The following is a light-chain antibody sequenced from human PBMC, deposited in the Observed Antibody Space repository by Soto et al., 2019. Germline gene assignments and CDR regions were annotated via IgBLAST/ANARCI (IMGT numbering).Light chain of an antibody. CDR1: QSVDTY. Sequence: DIQMTQSPSSLSASVGDRVTITCRASQSVDTYLNWYQQKPGKPPKVLIYVASRLQTGVPSRFSCSGSGTDFTLTITSLQPEDFSTYFCQQSYTTPWTFGQGTRVEV. J-gene: IGKJ1*01. V-gene: IGKV1-39*01. CDR3: QQSYTTPWT. CDR2: VAS.